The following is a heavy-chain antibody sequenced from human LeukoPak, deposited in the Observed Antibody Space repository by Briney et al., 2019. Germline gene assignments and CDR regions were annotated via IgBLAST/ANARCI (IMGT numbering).Heavy chain of an antibody. CDR2: IYYGGNT. Sequence: PSETLSLTCTVSGDSIGTGPYYWGWIRQPPGKGLEWIGSIYYGGNTYHNPSLKSRVTMSVDTSKNQFSLKLNSVTTADTAVYYCARDRYFYDDSGHYGYRSQGTLVTVSS. D-gene: IGHD3-22*01. CDR3: ARDRYFYDDSGHYGY. J-gene: IGHJ4*02. CDR1: GDSIGTGPYY. V-gene: IGHV4-39*01.